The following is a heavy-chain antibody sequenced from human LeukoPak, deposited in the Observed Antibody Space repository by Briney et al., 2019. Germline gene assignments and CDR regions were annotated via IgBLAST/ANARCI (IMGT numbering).Heavy chain of an antibody. D-gene: IGHD2/OR15-2a*01. CDR2: IYYSGST. V-gene: IGHV4-39*07. CDR3: ARFLSGLGYFDY. J-gene: IGHJ4*02. Sequence: SETLSLTCTVSGGSISSSSYYWGWIRQPPGKGLEWIGSIYYSGSTYYNPSLKSRVTISVDTSKNQFSLKLSSVTAADTAVYYCARFLSGLGYFDYWGQGTLVTASS. CDR1: GGSISSSSYY.